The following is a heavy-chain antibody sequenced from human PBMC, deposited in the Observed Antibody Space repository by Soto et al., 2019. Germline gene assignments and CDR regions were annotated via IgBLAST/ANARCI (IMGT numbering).Heavy chain of an antibody. CDR1: GDSISGSDFY. J-gene: IGHJ3*01. CDR3: AGEGGTGTGSLDV. Sequence: QVGLQETGPGLVKPSQTLSLTCAVSGDSISGSDFYWDWIRQSPGKGLEWIGYIHYSGTTYYNPSLKSRVTFSVDMSKNQFCLSLTSVTAADTAVYYCAGEGGTGTGSLDVWGRGTTVIVSS. D-gene: IGHD1-1*01. V-gene: IGHV4-30-4*01. CDR2: IHYSGTT.